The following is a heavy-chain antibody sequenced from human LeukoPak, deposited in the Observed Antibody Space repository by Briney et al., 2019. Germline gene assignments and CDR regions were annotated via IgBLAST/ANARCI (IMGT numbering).Heavy chain of an antibody. Sequence: PGGSLRLSCAGSGFTFSIDGMNWVRQAPGKGLEWVSSISPDSNLIYQADSVKGRFTISRDNAKNSLYLQMEGLRVEDTAVYYCTNFQTVGVKPFEHWGQGTLVTVSS. CDR3: TNFQTVGVKPFEH. CDR1: GFTFSIDG. D-gene: IGHD1-26*01. CDR2: ISPDSNLI. V-gene: IGHV3-21*01. J-gene: IGHJ5*02.